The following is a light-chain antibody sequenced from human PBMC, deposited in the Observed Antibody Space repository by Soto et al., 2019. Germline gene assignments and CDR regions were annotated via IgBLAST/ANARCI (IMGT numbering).Light chain of an antibody. J-gene: IGKJ1*01. V-gene: IGKV3-20*01. CDR2: GAS. Sequence: EIVLTQSPGTLSFSPGERATLSCRASQSVSSSYLAWYQQKPGQAPRLLIYGASSRATGIPDRFSGSGSGTDFTLTISSLQSDDFAVYYCQQYNNWPRTFGQGTKV. CDR1: QSVSSSY. CDR3: QQYNNWPRT.